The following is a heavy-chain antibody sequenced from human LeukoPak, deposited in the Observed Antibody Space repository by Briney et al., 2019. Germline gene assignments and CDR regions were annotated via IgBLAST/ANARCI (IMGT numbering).Heavy chain of an antibody. J-gene: IGHJ4*02. CDR1: GGSFIGYY. Sequence: SETLSLICAVYGGSFIGYYWSWIRQPPGKGLEWIGEINHSGSTNYNPSLKSRVTISVDTSKNQFSLKLSSVTAADTAVYYCARGLEYYYDSSGSLKAYNFDYWGQGTLVTVSS. CDR2: INHSGST. V-gene: IGHV4-34*01. D-gene: IGHD3-22*01. CDR3: ARGLEYYYDSSGSLKAYNFDY.